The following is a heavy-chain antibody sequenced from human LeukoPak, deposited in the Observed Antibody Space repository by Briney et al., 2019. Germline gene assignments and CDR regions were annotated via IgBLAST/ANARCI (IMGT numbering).Heavy chain of an antibody. Sequence: PSEALSLTCAVYGGSFSGYYWSWIRQPPGKGLEWIGEINHSGSTNYNPSLKSRVTISVDTSKNQFSLKLSSVTAADTAVYYCARASGGSCYGYWGQGTLVTVSS. CDR3: ARASGGSCYGY. V-gene: IGHV4-34*01. CDR1: GGSFSGYY. D-gene: IGHD2-15*01. CDR2: INHSGST. J-gene: IGHJ4*02.